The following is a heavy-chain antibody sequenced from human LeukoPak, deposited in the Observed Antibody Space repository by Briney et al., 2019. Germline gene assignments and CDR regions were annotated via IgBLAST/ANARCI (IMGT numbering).Heavy chain of an antibody. Sequence: EASVKVSCKASGYTFTGYYMHWVRQAPGQGLEWMGWINPNSGGTNYAQKFQGRVTMTRDTSISTAYMELSRLRSDDTAVYYCARDPSPVLLWFGELLPNWFDPWGQGTLVTVSS. J-gene: IGHJ5*02. V-gene: IGHV1-2*02. CDR2: INPNSGGT. CDR1: GYTFTGYY. D-gene: IGHD3-10*01. CDR3: ARDPSPVLLWFGELLPNWFDP.